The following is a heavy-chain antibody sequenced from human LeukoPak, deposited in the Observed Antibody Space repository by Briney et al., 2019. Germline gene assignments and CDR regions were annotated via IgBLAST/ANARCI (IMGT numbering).Heavy chain of an antibody. CDR3: ARYYGGNFYYYYGMDV. CDR1: GGSFSGYY. J-gene: IGHJ6*02. V-gene: IGHV4-34*01. D-gene: IGHD4-23*01. CDR2: INHSGST. Sequence: ASETLSLTCAVYGGSFSGYYWSWIRQPPGKGLEWIGEINHSGSTNYNPSLKSRVTISADTSKNQISLKPSSVTAADTAVYYCARYYGGNFYYYYGMDVWGQGTTVTVSS.